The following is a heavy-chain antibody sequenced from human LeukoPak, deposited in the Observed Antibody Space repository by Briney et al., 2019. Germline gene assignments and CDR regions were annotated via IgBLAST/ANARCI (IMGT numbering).Heavy chain of an antibody. CDR2: ISYDGSNK. Sequence: PGGSLRLSCAASGFTFSSYAMHWVRQAPGKGLEWVAVISYDGSNKCYADSVKGRFTISRDNSKNTLYLQMNSLRAEDTAVYYCASSIAARFDYWGQGTLVTVSS. D-gene: IGHD6-6*01. CDR3: ASSIAARFDY. CDR1: GFTFSSYA. V-gene: IGHV3-30-3*01. J-gene: IGHJ4*02.